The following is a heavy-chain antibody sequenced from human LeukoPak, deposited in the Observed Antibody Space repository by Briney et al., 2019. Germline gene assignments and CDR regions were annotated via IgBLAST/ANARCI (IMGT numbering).Heavy chain of an antibody. CDR1: GGSISSSSYY. V-gene: IGHV4-30-4*01. Sequence: SETLSLTCTVSGGSISSSSYYWGWIRQPPGKGLEWIGYIYYSGSTYYNSSLKSRLTISVDTSKNQLSLKLSSVTAADTAIYYCARAVVRAALPSYYYGLDVWGQGTTVTVSS. J-gene: IGHJ6*02. CDR2: IYYSGST. CDR3: ARAVVRAALPSYYYGLDV. D-gene: IGHD2-2*01.